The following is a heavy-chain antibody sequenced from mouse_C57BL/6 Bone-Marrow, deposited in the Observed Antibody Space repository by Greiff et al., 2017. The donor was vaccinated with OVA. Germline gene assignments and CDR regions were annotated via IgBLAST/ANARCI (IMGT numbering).Heavy chain of an antibody. CDR2: IDPSDSYT. Sequence: QVQLQQPGAELVKPGASVKLSCKASGYTFTSYWMQWVKQRPGQGFEWIGEIDPSDSYTNYNQKFKGKATLTVDTSSSTAYMQLSSLTSEDSAVYYCARDYYDSFDYWGQGTTLTVSS. CDR3: ARDYYDSFDY. D-gene: IGHD2-4*01. V-gene: IGHV1-50*01. CDR1: GYTFTSYW. J-gene: IGHJ2*01.